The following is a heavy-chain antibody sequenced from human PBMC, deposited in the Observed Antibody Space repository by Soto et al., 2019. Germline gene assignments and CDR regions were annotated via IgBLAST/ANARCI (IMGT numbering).Heavy chain of an antibody. CDR2: ISYDGSKE. CDR1: GFTFSSYG. D-gene: IGHD5-18*01. Sequence: QVQLVESGGGVVQPGRSLRLSCAASGFTFSSYGMHWVRQAQGKGLEWVAVISYDGSKEFYADSVKGRFTISRDNSKNTLYLEMNSLRAEYTAVYYCAKDLRLWSKDYYYYGMDVWGQGTTVSVSS. J-gene: IGHJ6*02. V-gene: IGHV3-30*18. CDR3: AKDLRLWSKDYYYYGMDV.